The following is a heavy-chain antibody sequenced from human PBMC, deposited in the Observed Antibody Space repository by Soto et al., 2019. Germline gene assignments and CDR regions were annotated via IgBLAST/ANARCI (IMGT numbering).Heavy chain of an antibody. CDR2: IYYSGST. V-gene: IGHV4-39*07. J-gene: IGHJ3*02. D-gene: IGHD2-15*01. CDR1: GGSISSSSYY. CDR3: ATYRKLFQI. Sequence: SETLSLTCTVSGGSISSSSYYWGWIRQPPGKGLEWIGGIYYSGSTYYNSSLKSRVTTSVDRSKNHFFLNLTSVTAADTAVYYCATYRKLFQIWGQGTKVTV.